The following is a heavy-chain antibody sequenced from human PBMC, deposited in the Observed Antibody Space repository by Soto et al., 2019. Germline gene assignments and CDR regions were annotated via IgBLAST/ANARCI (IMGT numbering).Heavy chain of an antibody. V-gene: IGHV1-18*01. D-gene: IGHD3-3*01. CDR2: ISAYNGNT. J-gene: IGHJ5*02. Sequence: ASVKVSCKASGYTFTSYGISWVRQAPGQGLEWMGWISAYNGNTNYAQKLQGRVTMTTDTSTSTAYMELRGLRSDDTAVYYCARNLRGIWSGHKDWFDPWGQGTLVTVSS. CDR1: GYTFTSYG. CDR3: ARNLRGIWSGHKDWFDP.